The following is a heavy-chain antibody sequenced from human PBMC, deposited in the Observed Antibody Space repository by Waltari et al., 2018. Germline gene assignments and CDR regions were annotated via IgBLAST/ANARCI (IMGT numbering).Heavy chain of an antibody. CDR2: IWYDGSNK. V-gene: IGHV3-33*01. CDR1: GFAFSSYG. J-gene: IGHJ2*01. Sequence: QVQLVESGGGVVQPGTSLRLSCVASGFAFSSYGMHWVRQAPGKGLEWVSVIWYDGSNKNYVDSLKGRSTISRDNSKTTVYLQMNNLRVEDTAVYYCARDPSPKSHWYFDLWGRGTLVTVSS. CDR3: ARDPSPKSHWYFDL.